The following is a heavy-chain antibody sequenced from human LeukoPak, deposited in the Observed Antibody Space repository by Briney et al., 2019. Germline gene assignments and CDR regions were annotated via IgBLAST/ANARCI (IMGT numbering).Heavy chain of an antibody. CDR1: GGTFSSYA. CDR3: ASRGRGRDYYYYMDV. Sequence: ASVKVSCKASGGTFSSYAISWVRQAPGQGLEWMGGIIPIFGTANYAQKFQGRVTITADESTSTAYMELSSLRSEDTAVYYCASRGRGRDYYYYMDVWGKGTTVTVSS. CDR2: IIPIFGTA. D-gene: IGHD5-24*01. J-gene: IGHJ6*03. V-gene: IGHV1-69*13.